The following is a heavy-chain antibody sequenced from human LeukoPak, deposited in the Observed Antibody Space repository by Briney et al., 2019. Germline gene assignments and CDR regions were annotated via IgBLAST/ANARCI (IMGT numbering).Heavy chain of an antibody. J-gene: IGHJ3*02. V-gene: IGHV1-69*06. CDR2: IIPIFGTA. CDR1: GYTFTGYY. D-gene: IGHD5-24*01. CDR3: AGRDGYIISAFDI. Sequence: SVKVSCKASGYTFTGYYMHWVRQAPGQGLEWMGGIIPIFGTANYAQKFQGRVTITADKPTSTAYMELSSLRSEDTAVYYCAGRDGYIISAFDIWGQGTMVTVSS.